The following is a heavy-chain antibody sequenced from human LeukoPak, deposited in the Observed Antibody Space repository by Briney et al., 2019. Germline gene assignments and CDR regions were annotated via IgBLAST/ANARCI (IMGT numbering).Heavy chain of an antibody. CDR3: ARGKPIRFLEWPD. CDR1: GFTFSSYA. CDR2: ISYDGSNK. J-gene: IGHJ4*02. Sequence: PGGSLTLSCAASGFTFSSYAMHWVRQAPGKGLEWVAVISYDGSNKYYADSVKGRFTISRDNSKNTLYLQMNSLRAEDTAVYYCARGKPIRFLEWPDWGQGTLVTVSS. D-gene: IGHD3-3*01. V-gene: IGHV3-30-3*01.